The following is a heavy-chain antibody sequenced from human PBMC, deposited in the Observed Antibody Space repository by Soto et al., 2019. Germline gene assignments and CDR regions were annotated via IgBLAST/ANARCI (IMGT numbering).Heavy chain of an antibody. J-gene: IGHJ6*02. D-gene: IGHD2-15*01. V-gene: IGHV5-10-1*01. CDR1: GYSFTSYW. Sequence: GESLKISCKGSGYSFTSYWISWVRQMPGKGLEWMGRIDPSDSYTNYSPSFQGHVTISADKSISTAYLQWSSLKASDTAMYYCARLQDCSGGSCYGGDYYYYGVDVWGQGTTVTVSS. CDR2: IDPSDSYT. CDR3: ARLQDCSGGSCYGGDYYYYGVDV.